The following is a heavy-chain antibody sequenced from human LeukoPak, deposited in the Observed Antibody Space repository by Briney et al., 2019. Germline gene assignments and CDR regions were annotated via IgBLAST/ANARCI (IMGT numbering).Heavy chain of an antibody. CDR3: ARAPTYYDFWSGQYYFDY. CDR1: GGSISSYY. V-gene: IGHV4-59*01. D-gene: IGHD3-3*01. J-gene: IGHJ4*02. Sequence: PSETLSLTCTVSGGSISSYYWSWIRQPPGKGLEWIGYIYYSGSTNYNPSLKSRVTISVDTSKNQFSLKLSSVTAADTAVYYCARAPTYYDFWSGQYYFDYWGQGTLVTVSS. CDR2: IYYSGST.